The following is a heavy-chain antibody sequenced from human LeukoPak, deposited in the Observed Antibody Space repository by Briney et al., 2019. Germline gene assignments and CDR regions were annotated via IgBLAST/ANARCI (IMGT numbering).Heavy chain of an antibody. Sequence: GGSLRLSCAASGFTFSSYSMNWVRQAPGKGLEWVSSISSSSSYIYYADSVKGRFTISRDNAKNSLYLQMNSLRAEDTAVYYCARDRHYGSGSPLIDYWGQGTLVTVSS. J-gene: IGHJ4*02. D-gene: IGHD3-10*01. CDR1: GFTFSSYS. CDR2: ISSSSSYI. CDR3: ARDRHYGSGSPLIDY. V-gene: IGHV3-21*01.